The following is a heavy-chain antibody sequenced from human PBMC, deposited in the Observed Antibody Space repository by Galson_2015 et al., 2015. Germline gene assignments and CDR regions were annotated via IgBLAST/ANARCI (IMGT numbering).Heavy chain of an antibody. CDR1: GFTFSNYA. Sequence: SLRLSCAASGFTFSNYAMSWVRQAPGKGLEWVSVISGSDSSTYYADSVKGRFTISRDNSKNTLFLQMNSLRAEDTAVHYCAKRSEESGAFDIWGQGTMVTVSS. D-gene: IGHD6-25*01. V-gene: IGHV3-23*01. J-gene: IGHJ3*02. CDR2: ISGSDSST. CDR3: AKRSEESGAFDI.